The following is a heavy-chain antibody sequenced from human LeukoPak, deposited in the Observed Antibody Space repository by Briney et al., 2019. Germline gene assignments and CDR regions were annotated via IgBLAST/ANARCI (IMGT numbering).Heavy chain of an antibody. V-gene: IGHV3-30*18. Sequence: SGGSLRLSCTASGFTFSSYGMHWVRQAPGKGLEWVAVISYDGINKFYVDSVKGRFTISRDNSKNTLYLQMNSLRAEDTAVYYCAKSRVAIYGGNSLHNWGQGTLVTVSS. CDR3: AKSRVAIYGGNSLHN. D-gene: IGHD4-23*01. CDR1: GFTFSSYG. CDR2: ISYDGINK. J-gene: IGHJ4*02.